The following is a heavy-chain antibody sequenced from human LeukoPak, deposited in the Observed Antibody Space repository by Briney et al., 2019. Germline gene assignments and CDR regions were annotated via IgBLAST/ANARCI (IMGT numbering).Heavy chain of an antibody. D-gene: IGHD2-15*01. Sequence: SETLSLTCTVSGGSISSSSYSWGWLRQPPGKGLEWIGSIYYSGSAYYNPSLKSRVTISVDTSKNQFSLKLSSVTAADTAVYYCATSVVTAFYDYWGQGTLVTVSS. CDR2: IYYSGSA. J-gene: IGHJ4*02. CDR3: ATSVVTAFYDY. V-gene: IGHV4-39*01. CDR1: GGSISSSSYS.